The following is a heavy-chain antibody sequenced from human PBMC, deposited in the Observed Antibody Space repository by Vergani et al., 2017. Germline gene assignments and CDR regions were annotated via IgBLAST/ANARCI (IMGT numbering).Heavy chain of an antibody. J-gene: IGHJ6*02. D-gene: IGHD3-3*01. CDR1: GFTVSSNY. V-gene: IGHV3-23*04. CDR3: ARDFLPFWSGYRNYYGMDV. Sequence: EVQLVESGGGLIQPGGSLRLSCAASGFTVSSNYMSWVRQAPGKGLEWVSAISGSGGSTYYADSVKGRFTISRDNSKNTLYLQMNSLRAEDTAVYYCARDFLPFWSGYRNYYGMDVWGQGTTVTVSS. CDR2: SGSGGST.